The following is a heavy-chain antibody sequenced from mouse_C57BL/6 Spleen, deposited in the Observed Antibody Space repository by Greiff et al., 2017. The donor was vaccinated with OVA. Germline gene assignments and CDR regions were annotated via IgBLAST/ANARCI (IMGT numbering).Heavy chain of an antibody. V-gene: IGHV1-53*01. Sequence: VQLQQPGTELVKPGASVKLSCKASGYTFTSYWMHWVKQRPGQGLEWIGNINPSNGGTNYNEKFKSKATLTVDKSSSTAYMQLSSLTSEDSAVYYCARGFITTVVATPHWYFDVWGTGTTVTVSS. D-gene: IGHD1-1*01. CDR2: INPSNGGT. J-gene: IGHJ1*03. CDR1: GYTFTSYW. CDR3: ARGFITTVVATPHWYFDV.